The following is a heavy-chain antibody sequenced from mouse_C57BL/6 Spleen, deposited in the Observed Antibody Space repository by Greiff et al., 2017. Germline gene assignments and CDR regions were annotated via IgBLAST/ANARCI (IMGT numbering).Heavy chain of an antibody. Sequence: QVQLKQPGAELVKPGASVKMSCKASGYTFTSYWITWVKQRPGQGLEWIGDIYPGSGSTNYNEKFKSKATLTVDTSSSTAYMQLSSLTSEDSAVYYCAREDYGALYYAMDYWGQGTSVTVSS. CDR1: GYTFTSYW. J-gene: IGHJ4*01. CDR2: IYPGSGST. D-gene: IGHD1-1*01. CDR3: AREDYGALYYAMDY. V-gene: IGHV1-55*01.